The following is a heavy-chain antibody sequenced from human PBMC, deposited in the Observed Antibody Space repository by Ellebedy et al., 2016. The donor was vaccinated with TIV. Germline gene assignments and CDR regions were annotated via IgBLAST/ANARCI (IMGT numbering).Heavy chain of an antibody. V-gene: IGHV3-23*01. Sequence: GESLKISCGASGFTFSNYAMSWVRQAPGKGLEWVSGISGSGGKTYYADSVKGRFTISRDNSKYTLYLQMNSLRAEDTAVYYCAKLRGATGSWYFDLWGRGTLVTVSS. CDR3: AKLRGATGSWYFDL. J-gene: IGHJ2*01. CDR2: ISGSGGKT. CDR1: GFTFSNYA. D-gene: IGHD1-26*01.